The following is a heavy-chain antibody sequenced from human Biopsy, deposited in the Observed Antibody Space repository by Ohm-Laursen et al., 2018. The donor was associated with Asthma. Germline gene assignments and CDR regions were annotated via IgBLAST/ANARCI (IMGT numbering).Heavy chain of an antibody. CDR1: PGSFSGFF. CDR2: IYRNGDT. V-gene: IGHV4-30-2*06. J-gene: IGHJ4*02. D-gene: IGHD2-21*02. CDR3: ARGWNCGGDCYSLDS. Sequence: TLSLTCAVYPGSFSGFFWTWIRQSPGVGLEWIGYIYRNGDTYYNPTLKNRVTISIDRSKNQFSLGLRSVTAADTAVYYCARGWNCGGDCYSLDSWGQGTLVTVSS.